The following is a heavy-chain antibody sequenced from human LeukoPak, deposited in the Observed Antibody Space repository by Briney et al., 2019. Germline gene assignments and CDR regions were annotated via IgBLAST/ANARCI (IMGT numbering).Heavy chain of an antibody. J-gene: IGHJ4*02. V-gene: IGHV3-21*01. D-gene: IGHD3-22*01. CDR2: ITNSGSYM. Sequence: GGSLRLSCAASGFTFSSYSMNWIRQAPGKGLEWVSSITNSGSYMSYADSVKGRFTISRDNSKNTLYLQMNSLRAEDTAVYHCARGSYYYDSSAYYSPSYYFDYWGQGTLVTVSS. CDR1: GFTFSSYS. CDR3: ARGSYYYDSSAYYSPSYYFDY.